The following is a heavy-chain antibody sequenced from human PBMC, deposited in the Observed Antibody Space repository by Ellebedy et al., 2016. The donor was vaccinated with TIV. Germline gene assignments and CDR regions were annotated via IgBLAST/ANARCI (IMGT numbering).Heavy chain of an antibody. J-gene: IGHJ4*02. CDR1: GYTFSTYY. CDR2: INPSGGST. V-gene: IGHV1-46*04. D-gene: IGHD6-19*01. Sequence: AASVKVSCKASGYTFSTYYMHWVRQAPGQGLEWLGIINPSGGSTTYAQNLQGRVTMTRDTSTTTVYMELSSLRSEDTAVCYCAKSRSSGWLHTPDYWGQGTLVIVSS. CDR3: AKSRSSGWLHTPDY.